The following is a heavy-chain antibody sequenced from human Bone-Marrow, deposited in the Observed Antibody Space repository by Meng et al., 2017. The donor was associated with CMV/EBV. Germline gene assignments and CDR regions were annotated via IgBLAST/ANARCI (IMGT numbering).Heavy chain of an antibody. D-gene: IGHD5-18*01. CDR1: GYTFTSYG. J-gene: IGHJ6*02. Sequence: ASVKVSCKASGYTFTSYGISWVRQAPGQGLEWMGWISAYNGNTNYAQKLQGRVTMTTDTSTSTAYIELRSLRSDDTAVYYCAREEAYSDGFDYYYYRMDVWGQGTTVTVSS. CDR3: AREEAYSDGFDYYYYRMDV. V-gene: IGHV1-18*01. CDR2: ISAYNGNT.